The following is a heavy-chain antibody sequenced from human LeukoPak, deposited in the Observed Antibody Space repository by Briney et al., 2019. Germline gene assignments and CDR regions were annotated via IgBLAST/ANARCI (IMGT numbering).Heavy chain of an antibody. D-gene: IGHD3-3*01. J-gene: IGHJ6*03. CDR2: INPDSGYT. Sequence: ASVKVSCKTSGYTFTDYYIHWVRQAPGQGLEWMGWINPDSGYTNYAQKFQGRVTMTRDTSINTAYMELSRLTSDDTAMYYCATDPRTTVFGTFRYYYMDVWGEGTTVAVSS. CDR3: ATDPRTTVFGTFRYYYMDV. CDR1: GYTFTDYY. V-gene: IGHV1-2*02.